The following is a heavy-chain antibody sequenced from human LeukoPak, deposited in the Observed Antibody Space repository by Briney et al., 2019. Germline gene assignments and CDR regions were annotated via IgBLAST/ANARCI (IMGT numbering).Heavy chain of an antibody. CDR2: INPNIGGT. J-gene: IGHJ4*02. CDR3: ARAMGGRIAARRGDFDY. V-gene: IGHV1-2*02. Sequence: ASVKVSCKASGYTFTGYYMHWVRQAPGQGLEWMGWINPNIGGTNYAQKFQGRVTMTRDTSISTVYMELSRLRSDDTAVYYCARAMGGRIAARRGDFDYWGQGTLVTVSS. CDR1: GYTFTGYY. D-gene: IGHD6-6*01.